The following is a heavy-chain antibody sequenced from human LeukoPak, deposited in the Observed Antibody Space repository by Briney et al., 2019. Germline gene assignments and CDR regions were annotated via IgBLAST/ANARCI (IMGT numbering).Heavy chain of an antibody. Sequence: GGSLRLSCAASGFTFSSYGMHWVRQAPGKGLEWVAIISYDGSNKYYADSVEGRFTISRDNSKNTLYLQMNSLRAEDTAVYYCAKEPRNWRGYYFDYWGQGTLVTVSS. V-gene: IGHV3-30*18. J-gene: IGHJ4*02. CDR1: GFTFSSYG. CDR3: AKEPRNWRGYYFDY. CDR2: ISYDGSNK. D-gene: IGHD3-3*01.